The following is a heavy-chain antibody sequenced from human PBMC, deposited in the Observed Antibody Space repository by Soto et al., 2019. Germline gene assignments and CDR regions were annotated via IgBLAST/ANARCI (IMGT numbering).Heavy chain of an antibody. Sequence: QVQLVQSGAEVKKPGSSVKVSCKASGGTFSSYTISWVRQAPGQGLEWMGRIIPILGIANYAQKFQGRVTLTGDKSTRTAYMELSSLRSEDRAVYSCGRDRAVRPRHNWFDPWGQGTLVTVSS. D-gene: IGHD3-10*01. CDR1: GGTFSSYT. CDR3: GRDRAVRPRHNWFDP. CDR2: IIPILGIA. V-gene: IGHV1-69*08. J-gene: IGHJ5*02.